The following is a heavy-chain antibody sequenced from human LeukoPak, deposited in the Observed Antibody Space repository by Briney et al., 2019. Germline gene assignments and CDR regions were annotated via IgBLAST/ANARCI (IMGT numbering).Heavy chain of an antibody. D-gene: IGHD3-10*01. Sequence: GGSLRLSCAASGFTFSSYGMHWVRQAPGKGLEWVAVISYDGSNKYYADSVKGRFTISRDNSKNTLYLQMNSLRAEDTAVYYCAKGGGYFDYWGQGALVTVSS. CDR1: GFTFSSYG. V-gene: IGHV3-30*18. J-gene: IGHJ4*02. CDR2: ISYDGSNK. CDR3: AKGGGYFDY.